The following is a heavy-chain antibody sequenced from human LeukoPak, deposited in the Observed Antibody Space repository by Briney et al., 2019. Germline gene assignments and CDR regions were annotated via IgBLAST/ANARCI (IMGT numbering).Heavy chain of an antibody. D-gene: IGHD2-2*01. Sequence: SETLSLTWTVSGGSISSYHWNWIRQPPGKGLEWIGYIYYSGSTNYHPSLRSRVTISVDTSKNQFSLKVSSVTAADTAVYYCARGPRDQTWFDPWGQGTRVTVSS. V-gene: IGHV4-59*01. CDR1: GGSISSYH. CDR3: ARGPRDQTWFDP. CDR2: IYYSGST. J-gene: IGHJ5*02.